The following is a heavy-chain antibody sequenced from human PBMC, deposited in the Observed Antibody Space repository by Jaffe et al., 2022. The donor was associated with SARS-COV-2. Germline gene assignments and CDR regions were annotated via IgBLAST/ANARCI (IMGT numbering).Heavy chain of an antibody. Sequence: EVQLVESGGGLVQPGGSLRLSCAASGFTFSSYEMNWVRQAPGKGLEWVSYISSSGSTIYYADSVKGRFTISRDNAKNSLYLQMNSLRAEDTAVYYCARDLGPDGDYGSYYYYGMDVWGQGTTVTVSS. J-gene: IGHJ6*02. D-gene: IGHD4-17*01. CDR2: ISSSGSTI. V-gene: IGHV3-48*03. CDR3: ARDLGPDGDYGSYYYYGMDV. CDR1: GFTFSSYE.